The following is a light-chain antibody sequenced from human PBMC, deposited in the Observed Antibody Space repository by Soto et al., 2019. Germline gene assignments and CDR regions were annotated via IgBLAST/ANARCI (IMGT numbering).Light chain of an antibody. J-gene: IGLJ1*01. Sequence: QSALTHPASVSGSPLQSITISCTGTSSDVGSYNLVSWYQQHPGKAPKLMIYEGSKRPSGVSNRFSASKSGNTASLTISGLQAEDEADFYCCSYAGSSTYVFGTGTKVTVL. V-gene: IGLV2-23*01. CDR3: CSYAGSSTYV. CDR2: EGS. CDR1: SSDVGSYNL.